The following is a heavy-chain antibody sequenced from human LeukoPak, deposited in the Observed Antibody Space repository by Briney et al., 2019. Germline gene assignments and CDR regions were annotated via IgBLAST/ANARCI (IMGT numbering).Heavy chain of an antibody. Sequence: ASVKVSCKVSGYTLTELSMHWVRQAPGKGLEWMGGFDPEDGETIYTQKFQGRVTMTEDTSTDTAYMELSSLRSEDTAVYYCATDRITIFGVVTMGYWGQGTLVTVSS. V-gene: IGHV1-24*01. CDR3: ATDRITIFGVVTMGY. J-gene: IGHJ4*02. D-gene: IGHD3-3*01. CDR1: GYTLTELS. CDR2: FDPEDGET.